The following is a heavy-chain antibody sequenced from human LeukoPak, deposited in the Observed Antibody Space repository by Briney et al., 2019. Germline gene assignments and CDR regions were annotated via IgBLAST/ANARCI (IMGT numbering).Heavy chain of an antibody. Sequence: GGSLRLSCAASGFTFSSYWMSWVRQAPGKGLEWVANIKQDGSEKYYVDSVKGRFTISRDNAKNSLYLQMNSLRAEDTAVYYCARDETTVVTRVVSWFDPWGQGTLVTVSS. CDR1: GFTFSSYW. J-gene: IGHJ5*02. CDR2: IKQDGSEK. D-gene: IGHD4-23*01. V-gene: IGHV3-7*01. CDR3: ARDETTVVTRVVSWFDP.